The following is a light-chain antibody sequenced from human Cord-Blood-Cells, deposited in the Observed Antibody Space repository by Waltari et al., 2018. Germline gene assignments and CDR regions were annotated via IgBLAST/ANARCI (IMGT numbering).Light chain of an antibody. J-gene: IGLJ3*02. Sequence: QAVVTQEPSLTVSPGGTVTLTCGSSTGAVTSGHYPYWFQQKPGQAPSTLIYDTSNKHSGSTSRFAGALLGGKAALTLSGAQPEDEAEYYCLLSYIGARVVGGGTKLTVL. CDR1: TGAVTSGHY. CDR3: LLSYIGARV. V-gene: IGLV7-46*01. CDR2: DTS.